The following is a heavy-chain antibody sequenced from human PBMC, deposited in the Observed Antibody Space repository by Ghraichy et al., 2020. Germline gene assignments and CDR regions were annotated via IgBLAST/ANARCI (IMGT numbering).Heavy chain of an antibody. CDR2: ISAYNGNT. CDR3: ARDPPATAAAGTVDY. J-gene: IGHJ4*02. CDR1: GYIFTSYG. Sequence: ASVKVSCKASGYIFTSYGISWVRQAPGQGLEWMGWISAYNGNTKYAQKLQGRGTMTTDTSTSTDYMELRSLRSDDTAVYYCARDPPATAAAGTVDYWGQGTLVTLSS. V-gene: IGHV1-18*04. D-gene: IGHD6-13*01.